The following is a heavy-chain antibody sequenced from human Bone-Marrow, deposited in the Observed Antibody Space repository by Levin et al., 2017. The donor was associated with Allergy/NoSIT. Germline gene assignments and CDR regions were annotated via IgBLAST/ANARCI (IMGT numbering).Heavy chain of an antibody. V-gene: IGHV3-53*01. CDR3: ARDGDYGAGFFDY. J-gene: IGHJ4*02. CDR2: IFRGGNT. Sequence: LSLTCAASGLIVSDNYMSWVRQAPGKGLEWVSTIFRGGNTYYANSVMGRFTISRDDSKNTLYLQMNSLRADDTALYYCARDGDYGAGFFDYWGQGTLVAVSS. D-gene: IGHD4/OR15-4a*01. CDR1: GLIVSDNY.